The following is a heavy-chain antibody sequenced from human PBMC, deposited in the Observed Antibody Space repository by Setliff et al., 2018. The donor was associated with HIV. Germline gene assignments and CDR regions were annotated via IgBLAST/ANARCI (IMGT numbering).Heavy chain of an antibody. J-gene: IGHJ3*01. Sequence: GGSLRLSCAASGFTFSVYATHWVRQAPGKGIEWVAFIRHDGTNEYYADSVKGRFTISRDNAKNSLDLEMHSLTDEDTAVYYCVRDPGVIFDAFDVWGQGTMVTVSS. CDR2: IRHDGTNE. V-gene: IGHV3-30*02. CDR1: GFTFSVYA. CDR3: VRDPGVIFDAFDV. D-gene: IGHD3-10*01.